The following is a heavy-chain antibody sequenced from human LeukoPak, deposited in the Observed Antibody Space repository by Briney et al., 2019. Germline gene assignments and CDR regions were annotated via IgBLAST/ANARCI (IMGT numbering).Heavy chain of an antibody. CDR2: ISSSGSTI. Sequence: GGSLRLSCAASGFTFSDYYMSWIRQAPGKGLEWVSYISSSGSTIYYAGSVKGRFTISRDNAKNSLYLQMNSLRAEDTAVYYCAREEYVDIVATETRFDYWGQGTLVTVSS. D-gene: IGHD5-12*01. CDR1: GFTFSDYY. J-gene: IGHJ4*02. V-gene: IGHV3-11*01. CDR3: AREEYVDIVATETRFDY.